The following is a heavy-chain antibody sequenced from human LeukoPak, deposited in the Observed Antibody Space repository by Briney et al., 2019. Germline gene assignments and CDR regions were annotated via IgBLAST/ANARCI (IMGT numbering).Heavy chain of an antibody. CDR1: GGSITSSY. Sequence: SETLSLTCTVSGGSITSSYWSWIRQSPGKGLEWIGYIHYTGSTNYNPSLRSRVTISVDTSKNQFSLKLSSVTAADTAVYYCARGYSYGSSFDYWGQGTLVTVSP. J-gene: IGHJ4*02. CDR2: IHYTGST. CDR3: ARGYSYGSSFDY. D-gene: IGHD5-18*01. V-gene: IGHV4-59*01.